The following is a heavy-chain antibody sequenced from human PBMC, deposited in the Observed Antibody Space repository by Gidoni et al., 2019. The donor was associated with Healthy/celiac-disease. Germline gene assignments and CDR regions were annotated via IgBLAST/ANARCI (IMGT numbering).Heavy chain of an antibody. CDR3: ARAKYRPGYGDYGY. V-gene: IGHV4-34*01. CDR1: AGSFSAYY. J-gene: IGHJ4*02. CDR2: INHSGST. D-gene: IGHD4-17*01. Sequence: QVQLQQWGAGLLNPSDTLSLTSAVHAGSFSAYYWSWIRHPPGKGLEWIGEINHSGSTNYNPSLKSRGTISVDTSKNQFSLKLSSVTAADTAVYYCARAKYRPGYGDYGYWGQGTLVTVSS.